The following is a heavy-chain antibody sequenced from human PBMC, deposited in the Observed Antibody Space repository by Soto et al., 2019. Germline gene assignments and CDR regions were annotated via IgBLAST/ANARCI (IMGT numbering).Heavy chain of an antibody. V-gene: IGHV1-69*01. CDR3: SIVTAYGMDV. J-gene: IGHJ6*02. Sequence: QVQLEQSGAEVKKPGSSLKVSCKATGGTFNKYAISWVRQAPGQGLEWMAGIIPVYGTPSYAQRFQDRVTLIADESTSTAYMEVNSLRSEDTAIYYCSIVTAYGMDVWGPGTTVIVSS. D-gene: IGHD2-15*01. CDR2: IIPVYGTP. CDR1: GGTFNKYA.